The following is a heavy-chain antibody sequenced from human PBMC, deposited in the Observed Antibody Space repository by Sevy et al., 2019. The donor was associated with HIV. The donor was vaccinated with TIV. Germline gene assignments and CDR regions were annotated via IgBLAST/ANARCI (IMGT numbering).Heavy chain of an antibody. D-gene: IGHD2-2*01. CDR3: ARGPLRYCSSSSCYEGDNYYYGMDV. CDR2: IRYDGSNK. Sequence: GGSLRLSCAASGFTFSNYGIHWVRQAPGKGLEWVAVIRYDGSNKYYEDSVKGRFTISRDNSKNTLYLQIYSLRAEDTAVYYCARGPLRYCSSSSCYEGDNYYYGMDVWGQGTTVTVSS. CDR1: GFTFSNYG. V-gene: IGHV3-33*01. J-gene: IGHJ6*02.